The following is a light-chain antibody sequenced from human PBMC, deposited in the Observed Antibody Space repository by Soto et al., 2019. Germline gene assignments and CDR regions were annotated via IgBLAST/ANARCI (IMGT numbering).Light chain of an antibody. Sequence: DIQMTQSPSSLSASVGDRVTITCRASQSISSYLNWYQQRPGKAPRLLIYDASSLQSGVPSRFSGSGSGADFILTISSLQPEDFATYYCQQSHAMPSPFGQGTRLEIK. CDR3: QQSHAMPSP. V-gene: IGKV1-39*01. CDR2: DAS. CDR1: QSISSY. J-gene: IGKJ5*01.